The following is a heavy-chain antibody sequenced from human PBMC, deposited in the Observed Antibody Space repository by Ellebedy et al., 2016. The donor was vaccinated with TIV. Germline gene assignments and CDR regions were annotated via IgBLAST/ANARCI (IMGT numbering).Heavy chain of an antibody. CDR1: GFTFSSYW. Sequence: GGSLRLSCAASGFTFSSYWMHWVRQAPGKGLVWVSRINSDGSSTSYADSVKGRFTISRDNSKNTLYLQMNSLRAEDTAVYYCAKGDPHDFWSGYPPTAYWGQGTLVTVSS. CDR2: INSDGSST. CDR3: AKGDPHDFWSGYPPTAY. V-gene: IGHV3-74*01. J-gene: IGHJ4*02. D-gene: IGHD3-3*01.